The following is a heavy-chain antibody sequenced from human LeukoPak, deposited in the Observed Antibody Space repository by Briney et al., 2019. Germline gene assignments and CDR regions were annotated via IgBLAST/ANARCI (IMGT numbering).Heavy chain of an antibody. D-gene: IGHD1-1*01. V-gene: IGHV4-39*01. J-gene: IGHJ4*02. CDR2: FYYSGST. CDR1: GGSISSSNYY. Sequence: NPSETLSLTCTVVSGGSISSSNYYWGWIRQPPGKGLEWIGSFYYSGSTYYNPSLKSRVTISADTSKNQFSLKLSSVTAADTAVYYCARLWRPAIDYGGQGIRVTVSS. CDR3: ARLWRPAIDY.